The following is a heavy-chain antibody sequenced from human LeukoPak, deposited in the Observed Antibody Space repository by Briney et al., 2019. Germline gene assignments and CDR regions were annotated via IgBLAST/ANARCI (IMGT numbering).Heavy chain of an antibody. D-gene: IGHD2-15*01. CDR3: ARGGPKGYCSGGSCPQGWFDP. V-gene: IGHV3-21*04. J-gene: IGHJ5*02. CDR2: ISSSSSYI. Sequence: GGSLRLSCAASGFTFSSYSMNWVRQAPGKGLEWVSSISSSSSYIYYADSVKGRFTISRDNAKNSLYLQMNSLRAEDTAVYYCARGGPKGYCSGGSCPQGWFDPWGQGTLVTVSS. CDR1: GFTFSSYS.